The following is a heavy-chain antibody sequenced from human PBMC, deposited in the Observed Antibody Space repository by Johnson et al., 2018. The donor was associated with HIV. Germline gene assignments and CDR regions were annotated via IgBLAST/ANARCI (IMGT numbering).Heavy chain of an antibody. D-gene: IGHD6-19*01. V-gene: IGHV3-66*01. CDR3: ARDGWGSRGWDDAFDI. CDR1: GFTFSDYY. Sequence: VQLVESGGGLVKPGGSLRLSCAASGFTFSDYYMNWVRQAPGKGLEWVSVIYSDGSTYYADSVQGRFTVSRDNSQNLLYLQMNSLRAEDTAVYYCARDGWGSRGWDDAFDIWGQGTMVTVSS. CDR2: IYSDGST. J-gene: IGHJ3*02.